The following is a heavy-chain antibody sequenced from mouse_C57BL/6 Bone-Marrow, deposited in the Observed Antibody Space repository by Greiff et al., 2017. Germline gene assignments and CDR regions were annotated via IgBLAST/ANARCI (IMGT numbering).Heavy chain of an antibody. Sequence: QVQLQQPGAELVKPGASVKLSCKASGYTFTTYPIEWMKQNHGKSLEWIGTFNPYNDDTKSNEKFKGKATLTVEKSSITVYLELSRLTSDDSAVDYCARVGNYGGYYFDYWGQGTTLTVAS. D-gene: IGHD2-1*01. CDR1: GYTFTTYP. V-gene: IGHV1-47*01. CDR2: FNPYNDDT. J-gene: IGHJ2*01. CDR3: ARVGNYGGYYFDY.